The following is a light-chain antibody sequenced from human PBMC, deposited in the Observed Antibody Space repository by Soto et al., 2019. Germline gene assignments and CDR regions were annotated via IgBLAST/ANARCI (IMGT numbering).Light chain of an antibody. V-gene: IGLV2-11*01. CDR2: DVS. J-gene: IGLJ1*01. CDR1: SSDVGGYNY. Sequence: QSALTQPRSVSGSPGQSVTISCTGTSSDVGGYNYVSCYLQHPCKAPKVMIYDVSKRPSGVPDRFSVSKSGNTASLTISGLQSEDEADYYCCSFAGNYIYVFGTGTKVNV. CDR3: CSFAGNYIYV.